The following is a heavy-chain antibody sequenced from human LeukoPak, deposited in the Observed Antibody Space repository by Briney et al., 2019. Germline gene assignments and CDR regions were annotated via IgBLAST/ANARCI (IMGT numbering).Heavy chain of an antibody. Sequence: PGGSLRLSCAASGFTFSSYWMGWVRQAPGQGLEWVANIRQEGSEKNYADSVKGRFTISRDNAKNSLYLQMSSLRAEDTAVYYCVRDCGSTGYDIIDVWGQGTTVTVSS. J-gene: IGHJ6*02. CDR1: GFTFSSYW. V-gene: IGHV3-7*01. D-gene: IGHD5-12*01. CDR3: VRDCGSTGYDIIDV. CDR2: IRQEGSEK.